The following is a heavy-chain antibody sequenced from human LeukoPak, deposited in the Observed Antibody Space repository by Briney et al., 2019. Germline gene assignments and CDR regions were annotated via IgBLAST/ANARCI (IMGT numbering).Heavy chain of an antibody. Sequence: GGSLRLSCAASGFTLSSYWMHWVRQVPGKGLVWVSRIKSDGSDTRYADSVKGRFTISRDNAKNTLYLQMNSLRAEDTAVYYCASNPRETNYDFWSGYYPFEYWGQGTLVTVSS. CDR2: IKSDGSDT. V-gene: IGHV3-74*01. J-gene: IGHJ4*02. D-gene: IGHD3-3*01. CDR1: GFTLSSYW. CDR3: ASNPRETNYDFWSGYYPFEY.